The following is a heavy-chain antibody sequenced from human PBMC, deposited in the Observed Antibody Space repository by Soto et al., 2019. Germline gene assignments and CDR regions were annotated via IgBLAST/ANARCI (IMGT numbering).Heavy chain of an antibody. CDR1: GYSFTTYG. CDR2: ISAYNGNT. V-gene: IGHV1-18*01. CDR3: AREGPAPYYYYGMDV. J-gene: IGHJ6*02. Sequence: QVPLVQSGGEVKKPGASVKVSCKTSGYSFTTYGISWVRPAPGQGLEWMGWISAYNGNTNYAQKLQDRVTMTTDTSTSTAYMERRSLRSDGTAVYYCAREGPAPYYYYGMDVWGQGSTVTVSS.